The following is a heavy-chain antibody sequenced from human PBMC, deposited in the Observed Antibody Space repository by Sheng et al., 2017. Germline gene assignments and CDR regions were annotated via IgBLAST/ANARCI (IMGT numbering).Heavy chain of an antibody. Sequence: EVQMVESGGSLVQPGGSLRLSCAASGFTFSSYAMSWVRQAPGKGLEWVSTLSGSGTDTFYADSVKGRFIISRDNSKNTLYLQMNSLRAEDTAVYYCAKTKDGSGNYFDYWGQGTLVTVPS. CDR2: LSGSGTDT. D-gene: IGHD3-10*01. V-gene: IGHV3-23*04. J-gene: IGHJ4*02. CDR1: GFTFSSYA. CDR3: AKTKDGSGNYFDY.